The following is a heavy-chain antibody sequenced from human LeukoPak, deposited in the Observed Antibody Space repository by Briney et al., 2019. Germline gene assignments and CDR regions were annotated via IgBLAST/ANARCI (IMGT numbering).Heavy chain of an antibody. CDR3: ARNYWNDALYNWFDP. D-gene: IGHD1-1*01. CDR2: IYHSGST. V-gene: IGHV4-38-2*01. J-gene: IGHJ5*02. CDR1: GYSISSGYY. Sequence: PSETLSLTCAVSGYSISSGYYWGWTRQPPGKGLEWIGSIYHSGSTYYNPSLKSRVTISVDTSKNQFSLKQSSVTAADTAVYYCARNYWNDALYNWFDPWGQGTLVPVSS.